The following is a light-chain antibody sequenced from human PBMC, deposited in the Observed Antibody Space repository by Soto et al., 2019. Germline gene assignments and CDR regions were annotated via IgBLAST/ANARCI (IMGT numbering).Light chain of an antibody. Sequence: TQSPSTLSVSPGERATLSCRASQSVTSNSLAWYHQKFGQPPRLLIYGASSRATGIPDRFSGSGSGTDYTLTISSLQPEDFATYYCQQSYRTPTFGQGTRLEIK. V-gene: IGKV3D-20*02. CDR1: QSVTSNS. CDR3: QQSYRTPT. CDR2: GAS. J-gene: IGKJ5*01.